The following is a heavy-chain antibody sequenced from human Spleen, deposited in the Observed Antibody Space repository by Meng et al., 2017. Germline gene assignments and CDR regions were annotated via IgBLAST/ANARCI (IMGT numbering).Heavy chain of an antibody. V-gene: IGHV1-2*06. Sequence: QGQLVQFGSEVKKPGASVKVSCKASGYTFTGYYMHWVRQAPGQGLEWMGRINPNSGGTNYAQKFQGRVTMTRDTSISTAYMELSGLRSDDTAMYYCARDEDISAAGKLFGDYWGQGTLVTVSS. CDR2: INPNSGGT. D-gene: IGHD6-13*01. CDR1: GYTFTGYY. CDR3: ARDEDISAAGKLFGDY. J-gene: IGHJ4*02.